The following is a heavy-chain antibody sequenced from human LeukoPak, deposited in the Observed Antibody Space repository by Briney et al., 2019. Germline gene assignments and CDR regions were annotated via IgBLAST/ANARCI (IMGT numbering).Heavy chain of an antibody. Sequence: SETLSLTCTVSGGSISSSSYYWGWIRQPPGKGLEWIGSIYYSGSTYYNPSLKSRVTISVDTSKNQFSLKLNSVTAADTAVYYCTRASSWYYGYFDYWGQGALVSVSS. CDR1: GGSISSSSYY. J-gene: IGHJ4*02. CDR3: TRASSWYYGYFDY. D-gene: IGHD6-13*01. CDR2: IYYSGST. V-gene: IGHV4-39*01.